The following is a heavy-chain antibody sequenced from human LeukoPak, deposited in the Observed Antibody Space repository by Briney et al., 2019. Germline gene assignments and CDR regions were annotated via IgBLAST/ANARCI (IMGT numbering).Heavy chain of an antibody. D-gene: IGHD3-10*01. V-gene: IGHV3-30*04. Sequence: PGRPLRLSCAASGFTFSSYAMHWVRQAPGKGLEWVAVISYDGSNKYYADSVKGRFTISRDNSKNTLYLQMNSLRAEDTAVYYCARNGGLWFGELLNWFDPWGQGTLVTVSS. CDR1: GFTFSSYA. CDR2: ISYDGSNK. CDR3: ARNGGLWFGELLNWFDP. J-gene: IGHJ5*02.